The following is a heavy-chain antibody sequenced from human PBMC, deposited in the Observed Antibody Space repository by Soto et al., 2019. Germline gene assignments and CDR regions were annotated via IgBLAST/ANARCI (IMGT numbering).Heavy chain of an antibody. CDR3: AKRSSGWYFDL. V-gene: IGHV3-23*01. CDR1: GFTFSSYA. Sequence: EVQLLESGGGLVXPGGSLRLSCAASGFTFSSYAMSWVRQAPGKGLEWVSVISGSGGSTYYANSVKGRFTISRDNSKNTLYLQMNSLRAEDTAVYYCAKRSSGWYFDLWGRGTLVTVSS. CDR2: ISGSGGST. J-gene: IGHJ2*01. D-gene: IGHD6-19*01.